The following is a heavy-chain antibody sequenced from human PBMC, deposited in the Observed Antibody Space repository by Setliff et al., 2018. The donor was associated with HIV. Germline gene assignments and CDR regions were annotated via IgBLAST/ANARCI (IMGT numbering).Heavy chain of an antibody. CDR3: VKEAYSNTWNYYYYYIDV. CDR1: GFSFSDYG. CDR2: IWYDGSNE. Sequence: PGGSLRLSCAASGFSFSDYGMHWVRQAPGKGLEWVAFIWYDGSNENYADSVKGRFTISRDNSKNTLYLQMSSLRVDDTAVYYCVKEAYSNTWNYYYYYIDVWGKGTTVTVSS. D-gene: IGHD6-13*01. V-gene: IGHV3-30*02. J-gene: IGHJ6*03.